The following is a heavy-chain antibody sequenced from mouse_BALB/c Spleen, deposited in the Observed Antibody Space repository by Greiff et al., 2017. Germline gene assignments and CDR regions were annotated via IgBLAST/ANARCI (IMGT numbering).Heavy chain of an antibody. D-gene: IGHD2-1*01. CDR2: INPYNDGT. Sequence: EVQLQQSRPELVKPGASVKMSCKASGYTFTSYVMHWVKQKPGQGLEWIGYINPYNDGTKYNEKFKGKATLTSDKSSSTAYMELSSLTSEDSAVYYCARDYGKAVMDYWGQGTSVTVSS. V-gene: IGHV1-14*01. CDR1: GYTFTSYV. CDR3: ARDYGKAVMDY. J-gene: IGHJ4*01.